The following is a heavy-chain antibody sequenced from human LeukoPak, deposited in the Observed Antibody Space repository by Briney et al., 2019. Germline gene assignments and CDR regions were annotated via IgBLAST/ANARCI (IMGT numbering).Heavy chain of an antibody. Sequence: GGSLRLSCAASGFTFSSYTMSWVRQAPGKGLEWVSAISGSGGSTYYADSVKGRFTISRDNSKNTLYLQMNSLRAEDTAVYYCAKEESDYYDSSGPFEYWGQGTLVTVSS. CDR1: GFTFSSYT. CDR2: ISGSGGST. CDR3: AKEESDYYDSSGPFEY. J-gene: IGHJ4*02. V-gene: IGHV3-23*01. D-gene: IGHD3-22*01.